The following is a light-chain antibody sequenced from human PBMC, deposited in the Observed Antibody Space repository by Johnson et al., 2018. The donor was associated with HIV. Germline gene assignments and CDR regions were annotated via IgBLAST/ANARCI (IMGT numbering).Light chain of an antibody. V-gene: IGLV1-51*02. CDR3: GTWDSSLIADV. Sequence: QSVLTQPPSVSAAPGQKVTISCSGSGSNIGNNYVSWYQQLPGSAPKLLIYENNKRPSGIPGRFSGSKSGTSATLGITGLQTWDEADYYCGTWDSSLIADVFGTGTKVTVL. J-gene: IGLJ1*01. CDR2: ENN. CDR1: GSNIGNNY.